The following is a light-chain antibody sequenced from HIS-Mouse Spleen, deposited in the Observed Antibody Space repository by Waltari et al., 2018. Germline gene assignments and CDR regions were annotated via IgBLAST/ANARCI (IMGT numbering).Light chain of an antibody. CDR1: SSNIGSNT. CDR2: SNK. V-gene: IGLV1-44*01. Sequence: QSVLTQPPSASGTPGQRVTISCSGSSSNIGSNTVNCYQQLPGTAPKLLIYSNKQRPSGVPDRFSGSKSGTSASLAISGLQSEDEADYYFAAWDDSLNGVVFGGGTKLTVL. J-gene: IGLJ2*01. CDR3: AAWDDSLNGVV.